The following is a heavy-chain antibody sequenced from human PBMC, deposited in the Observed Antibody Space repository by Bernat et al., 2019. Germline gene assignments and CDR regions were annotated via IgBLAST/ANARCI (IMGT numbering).Heavy chain of an antibody. J-gene: IGHJ4*02. Sequence: QVQLVESGGGVVQPGGSLRLSCAASGFTFSSYGMHWVRQAPGKGLEWVAFIRYDGSNKYYADSVKGRFTISRDNSKNTLYLQMNSLRADDTAVYYCAKDPVTRDCSGGSCYSPDVYWGQGTLVTVSS. V-gene: IGHV3-30*02. CDR3: AKDPVTRDCSGGSCYSPDVY. CDR2: IRYDGSNK. D-gene: IGHD2-15*01. CDR1: GFTFSSYG.